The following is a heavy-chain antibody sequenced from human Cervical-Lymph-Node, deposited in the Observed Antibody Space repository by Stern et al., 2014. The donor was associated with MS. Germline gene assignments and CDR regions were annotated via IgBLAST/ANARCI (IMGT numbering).Heavy chain of an antibody. V-gene: IGHV4-34*01. D-gene: IGHD5-18*01. CDR2: INHSGST. CDR1: GGSFSGFY. CDR3: ARVRRAYSYGPKWFDP. J-gene: IGHJ5*02. Sequence: QVQLQQWGAGLLKPSETLSLTCALYGGSFSGFYWSWIRQPPGKGLEWIVEINHSGSTNHNPSLKSRVTMSIDSSKNQFSLNLNSVTAADTAAYYCARVRRAYSYGPKWFDPWGRGTLVIVSS.